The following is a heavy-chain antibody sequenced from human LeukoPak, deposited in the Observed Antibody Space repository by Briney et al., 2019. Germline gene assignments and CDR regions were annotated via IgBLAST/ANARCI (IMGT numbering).Heavy chain of an antibody. D-gene: IGHD5-12*01. Sequence: GGSLRLSCAASGFTFSSYAMHWVRQAPGKGLEGVAVISYDGSNKYYADSVKGRFTISRDNSKNTLYLQMNSLRAEDTAVYYCATSHQPWIKTYYFDYWGQGTLVTVSS. CDR1: GFTFSSYA. CDR3: ATSHQPWIKTYYFDY. CDR2: ISYDGSNK. J-gene: IGHJ4*02. V-gene: IGHV3-30*04.